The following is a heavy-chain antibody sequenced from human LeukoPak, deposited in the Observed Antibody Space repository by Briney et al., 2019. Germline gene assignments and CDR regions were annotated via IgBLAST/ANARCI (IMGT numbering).Heavy chain of an antibody. V-gene: IGHV4-34*01. Sequence: PSETLSLTCAVYGGSFSAYYWSWIRQPPGKGLEWIGEINHSGSTNYNPSLKSRVTISVDTSKNQFSLKLSSVTAADTAVYYCARGNENGYNTPRVGSYFDYWGQGTLVTVSS. CDR1: GGSFSAYY. J-gene: IGHJ4*02. CDR3: ARGNENGYNTPRVGSYFDY. D-gene: IGHD5-24*01. CDR2: INHSGST.